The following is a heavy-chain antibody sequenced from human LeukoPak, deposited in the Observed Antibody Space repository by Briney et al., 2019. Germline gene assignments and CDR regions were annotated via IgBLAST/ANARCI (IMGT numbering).Heavy chain of an antibody. Sequence: GGSLRLSCAASGFTFSSYSMNWVRQAPGKGLEWVSYIRSTSSTIYYADSVKGRFTISRDNAKNSLYLQMNSQRDEDTAVYYCARDTFYSFDYWGQGTLVTVSS. CDR1: GFTFSSYS. J-gene: IGHJ4*02. CDR3: ARDTFYSFDY. V-gene: IGHV3-48*02. CDR2: IRSTSSTI.